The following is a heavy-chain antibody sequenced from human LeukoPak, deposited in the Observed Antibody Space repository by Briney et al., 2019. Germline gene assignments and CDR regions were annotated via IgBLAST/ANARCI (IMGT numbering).Heavy chain of an antibody. CDR2: INSDGSST. Sequence: GGSLSLSCAASGFTFSSSWMHWVRQAPGKGLLWVSRINSDGSSTSYADSVKGRFTISRDNARNTLYLQMNSLRAEDTAVYYCARDETGYWGQGTLVTVSS. J-gene: IGHJ4*02. V-gene: IGHV3-74*01. CDR1: GFTFSSSW. CDR3: ARDETGY.